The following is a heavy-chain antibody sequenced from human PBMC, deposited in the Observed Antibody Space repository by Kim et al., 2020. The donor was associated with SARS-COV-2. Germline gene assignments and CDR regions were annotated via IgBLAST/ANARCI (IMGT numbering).Heavy chain of an antibody. CDR3: AREGHSSGRAWRFDY. V-gene: IGHV3-30*03. Sequence: GGSLRLSCAGSGFTFGNTHMHWVRQAPGKGLEWVSLISADETNKNYVDSVKGRFTVSRDNSQNTLFLQIDSLRVEDTAVYYCAREGHSSGRAWRFDYWGQGTLVTVSS. D-gene: IGHD6-19*01. CDR1: GFTFGNTH. CDR2: ISADETNK. J-gene: IGHJ4*02.